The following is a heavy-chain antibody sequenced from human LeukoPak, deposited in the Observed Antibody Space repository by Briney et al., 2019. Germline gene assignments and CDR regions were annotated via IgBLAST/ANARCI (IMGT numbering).Heavy chain of an antibody. J-gene: IGHJ4*02. CDR2: INQDGSEK. V-gene: IGHV3-7*01. CDR1: GFTFSSYW. Sequence: GGSLRLSCAASGFTFSSYWMSWVRQSPGKGLEWVANINQDGSEKYYVDSVRGRFTISRDNAKSSLYLQMNSLRADDTAVYYCARDRALYDSRRGYYYTEDDYWGQGTLVTVSS. CDR3: ARDRALYDSRRGYYYTEDDY. D-gene: IGHD3-22*01.